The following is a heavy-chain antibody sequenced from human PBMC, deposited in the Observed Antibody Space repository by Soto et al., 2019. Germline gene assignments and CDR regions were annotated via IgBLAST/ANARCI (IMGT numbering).Heavy chain of an antibody. CDR1: GFSLSTSGVG. CDR2: IYWDDHE. J-gene: IGHJ4*02. D-gene: IGHD7-27*01. V-gene: IGHV2-5*02. CDR3: AHRQKDWGSFAF. Sequence: SGPTLVNPTQTLTLTCTFSGFSLSTSGVGVGWIRQPPGKALEWLALIYWDDHERYSPSLKSRLTTTKDTSKNQVILTMTNVDPVDTATYYCAHRQKDWGSFAFWGQGTLVTVSS.